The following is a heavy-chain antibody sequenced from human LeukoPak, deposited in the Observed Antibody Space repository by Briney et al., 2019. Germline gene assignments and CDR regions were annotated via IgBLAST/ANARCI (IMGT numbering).Heavy chain of an antibody. CDR1: GFILSGYF. D-gene: IGHD6-19*01. J-gene: IGHJ6*02. Sequence: GGSLRLSCAASGFILSGYFMSWVRQAPGKGLEWVASIKHDGSEEYYVDSVRGRFTISRDNAKNSLYLQMNSLRAEDTAVYYCARGWYYYGMDVWGQGTTVTVSS. CDR2: IKHDGSEE. V-gene: IGHV3-7*03. CDR3: ARGWYYYGMDV.